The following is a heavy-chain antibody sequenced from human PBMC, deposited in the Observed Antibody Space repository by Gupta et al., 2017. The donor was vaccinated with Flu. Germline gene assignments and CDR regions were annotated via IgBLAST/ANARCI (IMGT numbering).Heavy chain of an antibody. CDR1: GGSISSSSYY. CDR3: ARPRVYDFWSGYPDYGMDV. D-gene: IGHD3-3*01. Sequence: QLQLQESGPGLVKPSETLSLTCTVSGGSISSSSYYWGWIRQPPGKGLEWIGSIYYSGSTYYNPSLKSRVTISVDTSKNQFSLKLSSVTAADTAVYYCARPRVYDFWSGYPDYGMDVWGQGTTVTVSS. V-gene: IGHV4-39*01. J-gene: IGHJ6*02. CDR2: IYYSGST.